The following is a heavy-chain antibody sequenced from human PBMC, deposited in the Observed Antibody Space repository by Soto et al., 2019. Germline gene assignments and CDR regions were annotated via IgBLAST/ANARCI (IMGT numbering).Heavy chain of an antibody. CDR1: GYTFTSYG. D-gene: IGHD3-22*01. CDR3: ARTFYDSSGYYPGFDY. Sequence: ASVKVSCKASGYTFTSYGISWVRQAPGQGLEWMGWISAYNVNTNYAQKLQGRVTMTTDTSTSTAYMELRSLRSDDTAVYYCARTFYDSSGYYPGFDYWGQGTLVAVSS. V-gene: IGHV1-18*04. CDR2: ISAYNVNT. J-gene: IGHJ4*02.